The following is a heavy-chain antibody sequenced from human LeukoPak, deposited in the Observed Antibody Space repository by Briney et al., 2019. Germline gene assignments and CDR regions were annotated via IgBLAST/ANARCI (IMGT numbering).Heavy chain of an antibody. V-gene: IGHV3-7*03. Sequence: GSLRLSCAASGFTFNSYSMNWVRQAPGKGLEWVANIKQDGGEKNYVDSVKGRFTISRDNAKNSLYLQMNSLRAEDTAVYYCASGLELDYWGQGTLVTVSS. CDR2: IKQDGGEK. J-gene: IGHJ4*02. CDR1: GFTFNSYS. CDR3: ASGLELDY.